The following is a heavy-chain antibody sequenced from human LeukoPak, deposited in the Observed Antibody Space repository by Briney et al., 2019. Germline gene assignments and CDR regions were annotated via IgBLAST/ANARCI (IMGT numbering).Heavy chain of an antibody. CDR3: ASPILTDYYYYYGMDV. CDR2: IIPILGIA. J-gene: IGHJ6*02. CDR1: GGTFSSYA. V-gene: IGHV1-69*04. D-gene: IGHD3-9*01. Sequence: ASVKVSCKASGGTFSSYAISWVRQAPGQGLEWMGRIIPILGIANYAQKFQGRVTITADKSTSTAYMELSSLRSEDTAVYYCASPILTDYYYYYGMDVWGQGTTVTVSS.